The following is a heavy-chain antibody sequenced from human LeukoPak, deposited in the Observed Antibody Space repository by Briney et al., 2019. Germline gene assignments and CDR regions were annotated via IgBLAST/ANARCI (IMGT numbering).Heavy chain of an antibody. CDR2: ISGSGETT. D-gene: IGHD2-2*01. V-gene: IGHV3-23*01. J-gene: IGHJ4*02. CDR1: GFTFSSYA. Sequence: GGYLRLSCAASGFTFSSYAVSWVRQAPGKGLECISSISGSGETTYYADSVKGRFTSSRDNSKKTVYLQLSSLRAEDTAVYYCAKAMSSTTWGIFDYWGQGTLVTVSS. CDR3: AKAMSSTTWGIFDY.